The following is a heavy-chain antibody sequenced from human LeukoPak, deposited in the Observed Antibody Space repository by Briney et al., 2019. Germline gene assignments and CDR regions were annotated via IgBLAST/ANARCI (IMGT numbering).Heavy chain of an antibody. CDR3: AKLAGPTVTADY. D-gene: IGHD4-17*01. Sequence: GGSLRLSCAASGFTFSSYAMSWVRQAPGKGLEWVSASGSGGSTYYADSVRGRFTISRDNSKNTLYLQMNSLRVEDTALYYCAKLAGPTVTADYWGRGTLVTVSS. J-gene: IGHJ4*02. V-gene: IGHV3-23*01. CDR2: SGSGGST. CDR1: GFTFSSYA.